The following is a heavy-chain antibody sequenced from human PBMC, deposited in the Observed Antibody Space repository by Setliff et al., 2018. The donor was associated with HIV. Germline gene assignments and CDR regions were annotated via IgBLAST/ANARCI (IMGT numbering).Heavy chain of an antibody. D-gene: IGHD5-18*01. J-gene: IGHJ2*01. Sequence: SETLSLTCAVSGGSISSSYWGWIRLPPGKGLEWIATIYYTGSTFYTPSLKRRVIASVDTSKNQVSLIMKSVTAADTAIYYCARVERGRGYSHGYWYFDLWGRGTLVTVSS. CDR1: GGSISSSY. V-gene: IGHV4-39*07. CDR3: ARVERGRGYSHGYWYFDL. CDR2: IYYTGST.